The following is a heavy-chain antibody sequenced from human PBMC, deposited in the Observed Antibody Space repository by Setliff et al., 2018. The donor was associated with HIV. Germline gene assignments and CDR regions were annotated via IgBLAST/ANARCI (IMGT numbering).Heavy chain of an antibody. D-gene: IGHD6-13*01. CDR2: ISAYNGDT. J-gene: IGHJ6*03. V-gene: IGHV1-18*01. CDR3: ARGARLLAGYSDRWDYYYMAV. Sequence: ASVKVSCKASGYTFTSYGISWVRQAPGQGLEWMGWISAYNGDTNYAQKLQGRVTMTTDTSTSTAYMELRSLRSEDTAVYYCARGARLLAGYSDRWDYYYMAVWGKGTTVTVSS. CDR1: GYTFTSYG.